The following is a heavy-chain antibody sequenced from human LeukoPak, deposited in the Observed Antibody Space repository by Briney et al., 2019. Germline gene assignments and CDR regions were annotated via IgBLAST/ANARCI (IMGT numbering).Heavy chain of an antibody. D-gene: IGHD3-10*01. CDR1: GGSTSSYH. J-gene: IGHJ4*02. CDR3: AREHYYGSGIDY. CDR2: IYYSGST. Sequence: SETLSLTCAVSGGSTSSYHWNWIRQPPGKGLEWIGYIYYSGSTNYNPSLKSRVTISVDTSKNQFSLKLSSVTAADTAVYYCAREHYYGSGIDYWGQGTLVTVSS. V-gene: IGHV4-59*01.